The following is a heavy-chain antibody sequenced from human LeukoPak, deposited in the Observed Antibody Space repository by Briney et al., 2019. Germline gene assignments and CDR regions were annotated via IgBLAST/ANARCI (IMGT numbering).Heavy chain of an antibody. CDR3: ARDRGDGYNYFDY. CDR1: GYSFTGYY. J-gene: IGHJ4*02. D-gene: IGHD5-24*01. V-gene: IGHV1-46*01. Sequence: GASVKVSCKASGYSFTGYYIHWVRQAPGQGLEWMGIINPSGGSTSYAQKFQGRVTMTRDTSTSTVYMELSSLRSEDTAVYYCARDRGDGYNYFDYWGQGTLVTVSS. CDR2: INPSGGST.